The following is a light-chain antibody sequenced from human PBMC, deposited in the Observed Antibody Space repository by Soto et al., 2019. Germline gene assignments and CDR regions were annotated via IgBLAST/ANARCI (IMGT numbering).Light chain of an antibody. CDR2: DVI. V-gene: IGLV2-14*01. J-gene: IGLJ3*02. Sequence: QSALTQPASLSGSPGQSITISCTGTSSDVGGYNYVSWYQQHPGKAPKLMIYDVINRPSGVSNRFSGSKSGNTASLTISGLQAEDEADYYCSSYTSSSTWVFGGGTKLTVL. CDR3: SSYTSSSTWV. CDR1: SSDVGGYNY.